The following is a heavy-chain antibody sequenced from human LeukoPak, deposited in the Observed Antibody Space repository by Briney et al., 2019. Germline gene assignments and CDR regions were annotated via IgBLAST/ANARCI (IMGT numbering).Heavy chain of an antibody. V-gene: IGHV3-30*03. CDR3: ATNKIGTTDQSFDY. Sequence: PGRSLRLSCAASGFTFRAYGMNWVRQAPGKGLEWVALISYDGTSQYYVDSVKGRFTISRDNSKNTLYLQMNSLRAEDTAVYYCATNKIGTTDQSFDYWGQGTLVTVSS. J-gene: IGHJ4*02. CDR1: GFTFRAYG. CDR2: ISYDGTSQ. D-gene: IGHD1-1*01.